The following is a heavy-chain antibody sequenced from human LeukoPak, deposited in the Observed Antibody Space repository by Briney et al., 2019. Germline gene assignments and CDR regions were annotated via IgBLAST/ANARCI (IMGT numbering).Heavy chain of an antibody. J-gene: IGHJ4*02. CDR3: ARGFYYYDSSGYEDY. Sequence: SETLSLTCTVSGGSVSSGSYYWSWIRQPPGKGLEWIGNIYYSGSTNYNPSLKSRVTISVDTSKNQFSLKLSSVTAADTAVYYCARGFYYYDSSGYEDYWGQGTLVTVSS. CDR1: GGSVSSGSYY. D-gene: IGHD3-22*01. V-gene: IGHV4-61*01. CDR2: IYYSGST.